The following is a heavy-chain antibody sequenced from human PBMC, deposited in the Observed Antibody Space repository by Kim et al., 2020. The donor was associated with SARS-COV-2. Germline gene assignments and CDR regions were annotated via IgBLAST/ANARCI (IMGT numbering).Heavy chain of an antibody. CDR2: FDPEDGET. J-gene: IGHJ6*02. Sequence: ASVKVSCKVSGYTLTELSMHWVRQAPGKGLEWMGGFDPEDGETIYAQKFQGRVTMTEDTSTDTAYMELSSLRSEDTAVYYCATGQKIVVVPAAIRSYYYYYGMDVWGQGTTVTVSS. V-gene: IGHV1-24*01. D-gene: IGHD2-2*01. CDR1: GYTLTELS. CDR3: ATGQKIVVVPAAIRSYYYYYGMDV.